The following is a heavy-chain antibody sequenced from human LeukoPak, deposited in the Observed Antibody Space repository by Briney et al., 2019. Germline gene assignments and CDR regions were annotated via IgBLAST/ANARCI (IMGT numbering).Heavy chain of an antibody. V-gene: IGHV3-23*01. Sequence: GGSLRLSCAASGFTFSSYWMSWVRQAPGKGLEWVSAISGSGGSTYYADSVKGRFTISRDNSKNTLYLQMNSLRAEDTAVYYCAKHPSGYSYLFDYWGQGTLVTVSS. J-gene: IGHJ4*02. CDR2: ISGSGGST. CDR1: GFTFSSYW. D-gene: IGHD5-18*01. CDR3: AKHPSGYSYLFDY.